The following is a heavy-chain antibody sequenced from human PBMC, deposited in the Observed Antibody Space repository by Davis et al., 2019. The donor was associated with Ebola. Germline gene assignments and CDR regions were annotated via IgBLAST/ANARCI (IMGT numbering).Heavy chain of an antibody. CDR1: GYRFTSYY. CDR2: INPITGGT. Sequence: VSVKVSCKASGYRFTSYYMHWVRQAPGQGLEWMGIINPITGGTSYAQNFQVRVNMTRDTSTSTVYMELRSLRSEDTAVYYCAREGGRYYDSSGYVFDIWGQGTMVKVSS. V-gene: IGHV1-46*01. D-gene: IGHD3-22*01. J-gene: IGHJ3*02. CDR3: AREGGRYYDSSGYVFDI.